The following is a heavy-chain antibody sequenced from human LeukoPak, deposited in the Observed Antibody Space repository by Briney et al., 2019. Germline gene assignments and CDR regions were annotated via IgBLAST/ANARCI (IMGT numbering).Heavy chain of an antibody. D-gene: IGHD4-11*01. V-gene: IGHV3-21*01. CDR3: ARGAYSNYVGAFDI. CDR1: GFTFSSYS. CDR2: ISSSSSYI. J-gene: IGHJ3*02. Sequence: GGSLRLSCAASGFTFSSYSMNWVRQAPGKGLEWVSSISSSSSYIYYADPVKGRFTISRDNAKNSLYLQMNSLRAEDTAVYYCARGAYSNYVGAFDIWGQGTMVTVSS.